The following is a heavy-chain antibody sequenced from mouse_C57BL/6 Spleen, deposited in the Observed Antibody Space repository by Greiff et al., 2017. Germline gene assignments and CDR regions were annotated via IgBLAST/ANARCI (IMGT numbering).Heavy chain of an antibody. CDR1: GYTFTSYW. V-gene: IGHV1-64*01. Sequence: QVQLQQPGAELVKPGASVKLSCKASGYTFTSYWMHWVKQRPGQGLEWIGMIHPNSGSTNYNEKFKSKATLTVDKSSSTAYMQLSSLTSEDSAVYYCAREDGSSYRYFDYWGQGTTLTVSS. J-gene: IGHJ2*01. D-gene: IGHD1-1*01. CDR3: AREDGSSYRYFDY. CDR2: IHPNSGST.